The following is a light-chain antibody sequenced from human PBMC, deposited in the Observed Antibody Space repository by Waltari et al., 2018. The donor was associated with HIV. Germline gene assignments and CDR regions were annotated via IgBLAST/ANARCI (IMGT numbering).Light chain of an antibody. CDR3: MQALETSYT. Sequence: DIVMTQSPVSLPVTPGEPASISCRSSQSLLHSNGYIYLDWYLQKPGQSPHLLIYLGSNRASGVPDRFSGSGSGTDFTLEISRVEAEDVGVYYCMQALETSYTFGQGTTLEIK. J-gene: IGKJ2*01. CDR1: QSLLHSNGYIY. V-gene: IGKV2-28*01. CDR2: LGS.